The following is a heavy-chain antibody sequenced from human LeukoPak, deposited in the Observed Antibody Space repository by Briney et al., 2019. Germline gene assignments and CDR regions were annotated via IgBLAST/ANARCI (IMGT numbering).Heavy chain of an antibody. V-gene: IGHV1-24*01. CDR2: FDPEDGET. CDR3: ATDFGMVGVTRFDY. CDR1: GYTLTELS. J-gene: IGHJ4*02. D-gene: IGHD1-26*01. Sequence: GASVKVSCKVSGYTLTELSMHWVRQAPGKGLEWMGGFDPEDGETIYAQKFQGRVTMTEDTSTDTAYMELSSLRSEDTAVYYCATDFGMVGVTRFDYWGQGTLVTVSS.